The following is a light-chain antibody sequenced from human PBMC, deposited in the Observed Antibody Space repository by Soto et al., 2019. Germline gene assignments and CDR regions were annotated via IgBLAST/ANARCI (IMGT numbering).Light chain of an antibody. CDR3: SSYTSSSTYF. Sequence: SVLTQPASVSGSPGQSITISCTGTSSDIGGYNYVSWYQHHPGKAPKLMIYDVSNRPSGVSNRFSGSKSGNTASLTISGLQAEEEADYYCSSYTSSSTYFFGPGTKVTAL. CDR1: SSDIGGYNY. CDR2: DVS. J-gene: IGLJ1*01. V-gene: IGLV2-14*03.